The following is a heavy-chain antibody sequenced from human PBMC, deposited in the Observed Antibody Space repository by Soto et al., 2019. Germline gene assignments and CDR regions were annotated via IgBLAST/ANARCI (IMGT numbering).Heavy chain of an antibody. J-gene: IGHJ4*02. CDR1: GGTFSSYT. CDR3: ARDDTAMVRLDY. Sequence: ASVKVSCKASGGTFSSYTISWVRQAPGQGLEWMGRIIPILGIANYAQKFQGRVTITADKSTSTAYMELSSLRSEDTAVYYCARDDTAMVRLDYWGQGTLVTVSS. V-gene: IGHV1-69*04. CDR2: IIPILGIA. D-gene: IGHD5-18*01.